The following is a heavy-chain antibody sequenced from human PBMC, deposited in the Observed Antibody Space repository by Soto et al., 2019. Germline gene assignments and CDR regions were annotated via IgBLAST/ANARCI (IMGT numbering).Heavy chain of an antibody. J-gene: IGHJ3*02. CDR3: ARRYGSAFDI. V-gene: IGHV4-59*01. CDR2: IYYSGST. D-gene: IGHD3-10*01. CDR1: GGCISSYY. Sequence: SETLSLTCTVLGGCISSYYWSWIRQPPGKGLEWIGYIYYSGSTNYNPSLKSRLTISVDTSKNQFSLKLSSVTAADTAVYYCARRYGSAFDIWGQGTMVT.